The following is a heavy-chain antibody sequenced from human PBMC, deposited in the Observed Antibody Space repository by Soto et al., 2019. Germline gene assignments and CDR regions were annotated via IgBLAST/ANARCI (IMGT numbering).Heavy chain of an antibody. Sequence: QVQLQESGPGLVKPSQTLSLTCTVSGGSISSGDYYWSWIRQPPGKRLEWIGYIYYSGSTYYNPSLKSRVTISVDTSKTPFSLKLSSVTAADTAVYYCARVRCSSTSCYEGWFNPWGQGTLVTVS. CDR3: ARVRCSSTSCYEGWFNP. CDR2: IYYSGST. V-gene: IGHV4-30-4*01. D-gene: IGHD2-2*01. J-gene: IGHJ5*02. CDR1: GGSISSGDYY.